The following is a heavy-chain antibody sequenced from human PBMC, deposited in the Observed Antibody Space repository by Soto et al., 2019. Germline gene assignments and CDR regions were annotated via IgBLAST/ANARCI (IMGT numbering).Heavy chain of an antibody. D-gene: IGHD2-15*01. J-gene: IGHJ6*02. CDR2: SSSSGSTI. Sequence: EVQLVESGGGLVQPGGSLRLSCAASGFTFSSYEMNWVRQAPGKGLEWVSYSSSSGSTIYYADSVKGRFTISRDNAKNSLYLQMISLRAEDTVVYYFARDLTFVAECSGGSCPPHYYYYGMDVWGQGTTVTVSS. V-gene: IGHV3-48*03. CDR3: ARDLTFVAECSGGSCPPHYYYYGMDV. CDR1: GFTFSSYE.